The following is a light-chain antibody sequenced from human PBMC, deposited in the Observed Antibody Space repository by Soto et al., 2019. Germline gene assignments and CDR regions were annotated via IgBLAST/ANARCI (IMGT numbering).Light chain of an antibody. V-gene: IGKV3-11*01. J-gene: IGKJ5*01. CDR3: QQRSNWPPEIT. CDR1: QSVTTY. CDR2: DAS. Sequence: ETVLTQSPATLSLSPGERATLSCRASQSVTTYLAWYQQKPGQAPRLLIYDASTMAIGIPARFSGSGSGTDFTLTITSLEPEDFAVYSCQQRSNWPPEITFGQGTRLEIK.